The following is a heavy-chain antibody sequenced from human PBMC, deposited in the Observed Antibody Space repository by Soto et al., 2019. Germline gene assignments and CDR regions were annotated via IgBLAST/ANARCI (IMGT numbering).Heavy chain of an antibody. V-gene: IGHV3-66*01. CDR2: IYSGGST. CDR3: ARERHLRDYYYDSSGTLFYGMDV. J-gene: IGHJ6*02. Sequence: GGSLRLSCAASGFTVSSNYMSWVRQAPGKGLEWVSVIYSGGSTYYADSVKGRFTISRDNSKNTLYLQMNSLRAEDTAVYYCARERHLRDYYYDSSGTLFYGMDVWGQGTTVTVSS. D-gene: IGHD3-22*01. CDR1: GFTVSSNY.